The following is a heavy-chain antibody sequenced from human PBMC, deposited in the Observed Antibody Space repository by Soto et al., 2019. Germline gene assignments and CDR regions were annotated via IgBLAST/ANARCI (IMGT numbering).Heavy chain of an antibody. D-gene: IGHD2-15*01. J-gene: IGHJ5*02. CDR2: IIPIFGTA. CDR3: ARGVVATTGALNRLWYYP. Sequence: QVQLVQSGAEVQKPWSSVNVSCKASGCTFSSYAIRWVRQAPGQGLEWMGGIIPIFGTANYEQKFQGRVTITADESTSTAYLELSILRSEDTAVYYCARGVVATTGALNRLWYYPWGQGNLVTVSS. V-gene: IGHV1-69*01. CDR1: GCTFSSYA.